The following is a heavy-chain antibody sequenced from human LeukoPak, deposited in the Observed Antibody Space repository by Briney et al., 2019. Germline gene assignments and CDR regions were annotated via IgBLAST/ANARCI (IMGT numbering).Heavy chain of an antibody. D-gene: IGHD3-10*01. V-gene: IGHV4-4*07. Sequence: SETLSLTCTVSGGSISSSYWTWVRQPAGKGLEWIGRIYTSGSTNYNPSLKSRVTMSVDTSKSQFSLKLSSMTAADTAVYYCARSGFSGSYCFDSWGQGTLVTVSS. J-gene: IGHJ4*02. CDR1: GGSISSSY. CDR2: IYTSGST. CDR3: ARSGFSGSYCFDS.